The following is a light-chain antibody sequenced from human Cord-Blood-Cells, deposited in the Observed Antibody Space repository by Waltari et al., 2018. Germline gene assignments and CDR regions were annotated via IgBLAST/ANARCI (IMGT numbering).Light chain of an antibody. Sequence: QSVLTQPPSASGTPGQRVTISCSGSSSNIGSNYVYWYQQLPGTAPKLLIYRNNRRPSGVPDRFSGSKSGTSASLAISGLRSEDEADYYCAAWEDSLSGFYVFGTGTKVTVL. CDR1: SSNIGSNY. CDR2: RNN. J-gene: IGLJ1*01. CDR3: AAWEDSLSGFYV. V-gene: IGLV1-47*01.